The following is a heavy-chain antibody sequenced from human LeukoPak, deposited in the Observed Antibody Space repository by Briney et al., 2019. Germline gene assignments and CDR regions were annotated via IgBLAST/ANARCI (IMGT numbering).Heavy chain of an antibody. V-gene: IGHV4-30-4*01. J-gene: IGHJ3*02. CDR3: AREDIVVVPAFHRAFDI. Sequence: PSQTLSLTCTVSGGSISSGDYYWSWIRQPPGKGLEWIGYIYYSGSTYYNPSLKSRVTISVDTSKNQFSLKLSSVTAADTAVYYCAREDIVVVPAFHRAFDIWGQGTMVTVSS. CDR1: GGSISSGDYY. D-gene: IGHD2-2*01. CDR2: IYYSGST.